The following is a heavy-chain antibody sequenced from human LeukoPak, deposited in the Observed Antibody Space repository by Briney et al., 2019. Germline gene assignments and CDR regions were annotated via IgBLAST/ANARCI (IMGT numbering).Heavy chain of an antibody. V-gene: IGHV3-53*01. J-gene: IGHJ4*02. D-gene: IGHD2-2*01. CDR1: GFTVSSNY. CDR2: IYSGGTT. CDR3: ARLRGYCSSNSCYPLGY. Sequence: GGSLRLSCAASGFTVSSNYMGWVRQAPGKGLEWVSVIYSGGTTFYADSVKGRFTISRDNSKNTLYLQMNSLRAEDTAVYFCARLRGYCSSNSCYPLGYWGQGTLVTVSS.